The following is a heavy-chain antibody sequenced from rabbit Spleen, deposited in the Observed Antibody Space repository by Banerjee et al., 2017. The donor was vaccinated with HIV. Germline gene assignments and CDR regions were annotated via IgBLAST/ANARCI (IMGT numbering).Heavy chain of an antibody. D-gene: IGHD1-1*01. Sequence: QSLEESGGDLVKPGASLTLTCTASGIDFSSYYYMCWVRQAPGKGLEWIACIYTGSSGSTYYASWAKGRFTISKTSSTTVTLQMTSLTVADTATYFCARDTATSFSTYGMDLWGPGTLVTVS. CDR3: ARDTATSFSTYGMDL. J-gene: IGHJ6*01. CDR2: IYTGSSGST. CDR1: GIDFSSYYY. V-gene: IGHV1S40*01.